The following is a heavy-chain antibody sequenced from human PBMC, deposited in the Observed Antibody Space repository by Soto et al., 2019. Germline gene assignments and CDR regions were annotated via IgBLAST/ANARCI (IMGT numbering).Heavy chain of an antibody. CDR3: SRNYRGFDY. J-gene: IGHJ4*02. V-gene: IGHV3-7*01. CDR2: IKQDGSET. D-gene: IGHD3-10*01. Sequence: GGSLRLSCAASGYTLSNYWMSWVRQAPGKGVEWVADIKQDGSETYYVDSVKGRFTNSRDNTKNSLYLQMNTLGVEDTAVYSWSRNYRGFDYWGQGTLVTVSS. CDR1: GYTLSNYW.